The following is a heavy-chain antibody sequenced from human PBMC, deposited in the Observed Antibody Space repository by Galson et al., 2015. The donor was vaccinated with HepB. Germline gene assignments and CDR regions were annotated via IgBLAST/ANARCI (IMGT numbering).Heavy chain of an antibody. Sequence: LSLTCTVSGGSISSSYYYWGWIRQPPGMGLEWIGSIYHSGSTYCNPSLKSRVTISVDASKNQFSLKLSSVTAADTAVYYCARHEGGMGNALDIWGQGTMVTVSS. CDR3: ARHEGGMGNALDI. CDR1: GGSISSSYYY. V-gene: IGHV4-39*01. D-gene: IGHD3-16*01. J-gene: IGHJ3*02. CDR2: IYHSGST.